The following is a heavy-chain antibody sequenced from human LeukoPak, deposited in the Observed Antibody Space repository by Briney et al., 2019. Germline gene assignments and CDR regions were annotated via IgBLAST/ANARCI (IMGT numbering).Heavy chain of an antibody. CDR3: AREAVTYRSDWPFDY. J-gene: IGHJ4*02. D-gene: IGHD6-19*01. CDR1: ANYW. CDR2: INSDGSWT. Sequence: GGSLRLSCVASANYWMHWVRQAPGKGLVWVSHINSDGSWTSYADYVKGRFTISRDNAKNTLYLQMNSLRAEDTAVYYCAREAVTYRSDWPFDYWGQGTLVTVSS. V-gene: IGHV3-74*01.